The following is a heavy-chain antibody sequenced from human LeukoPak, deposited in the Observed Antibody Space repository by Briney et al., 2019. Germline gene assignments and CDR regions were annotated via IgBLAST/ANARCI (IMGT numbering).Heavy chain of an antibody. CDR2: IWNDGSNK. CDR1: GFTFSSYV. D-gene: IGHD7-27*01. V-gene: IGHV3-33*01. Sequence: GRSLRPSCAASGFTFSSYVMHWVRQAPGKGLEWVAVIWNDGSNKYFADSVKGRFTISRDSSKNTLYLQMNSLRAEDTAVYYCASATGDNDAFDIWGQGTMVTVSS. J-gene: IGHJ3*02. CDR3: ASATGDNDAFDI.